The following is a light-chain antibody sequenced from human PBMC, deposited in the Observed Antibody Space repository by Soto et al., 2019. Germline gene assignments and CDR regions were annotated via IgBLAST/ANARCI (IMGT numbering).Light chain of an antibody. V-gene: IGKV3-15*01. CDR1: QSVSSN. CDR3: QQYKKWPRT. J-gene: IGKJ1*01. Sequence: DIVMTQSPATLSVSLGDRATLSCRASQSVSSNFAWYQQKPGQAPRLLIYDASTRATGIPARFSGSGSGTEFTLTISSLQSEDFAVYYCQQYKKWPRTFGHGTKVDIK. CDR2: DAS.